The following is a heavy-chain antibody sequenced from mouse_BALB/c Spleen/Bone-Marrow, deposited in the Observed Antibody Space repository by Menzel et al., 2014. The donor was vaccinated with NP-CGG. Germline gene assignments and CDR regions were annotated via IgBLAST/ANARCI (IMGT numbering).Heavy chain of an antibody. J-gene: IGHJ2*01. D-gene: IGHD1-2*01. CDR3: ARGNGYHFDY. Sequence: EVKLMESGPSLVKPSQTLSLTCSATGDSITSSYWNWIRKFPGNKLEYMGYISYSGNAYYNPSLKSRISLTRDTSKNQYYLQLNSVTTEDTATYFCARGNGYHFDYWGQGTTLTVSS. V-gene: IGHV3-8*02. CDR1: GDSITSSY. CDR2: ISYSGNA.